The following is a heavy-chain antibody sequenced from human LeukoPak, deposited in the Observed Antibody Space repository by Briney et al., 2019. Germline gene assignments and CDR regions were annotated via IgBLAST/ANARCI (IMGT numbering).Heavy chain of an antibody. CDR1: GFTFSSYG. J-gene: IGHJ6*02. CDR2: IWYDGSNK. Sequence: GGSLRLPCAASGFTFSSYGMHWVRQAPGKGLEWVAVIWYDGSNKYYADSVKGRFTISRDNSKNTLYLQMNSLRAEDTAVYYCARDPCSGGSCYPRGYYYYGMDVWGQGTTVTVSS. V-gene: IGHV3-33*01. CDR3: ARDPCSGGSCYPRGYYYYGMDV. D-gene: IGHD2-15*01.